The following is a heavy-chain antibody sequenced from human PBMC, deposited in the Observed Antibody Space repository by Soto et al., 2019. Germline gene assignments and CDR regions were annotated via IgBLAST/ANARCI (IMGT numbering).Heavy chain of an antibody. CDR2: ISYDGSNK. CDR3: AKDCSGGSCYSPFDY. D-gene: IGHD2-15*01. J-gene: IGHJ4*02. Sequence: GGSLRLSCAASGFTFSSYGMHWVRQAPGKGLEWVAVISYDGSNKYYADSVKGRFTISRDNSKNTLYLQMNSLRAEDTAVYYCAKDCSGGSCYSPFDYWGQGTLVTVSS. CDR1: GFTFSSYG. V-gene: IGHV3-30*18.